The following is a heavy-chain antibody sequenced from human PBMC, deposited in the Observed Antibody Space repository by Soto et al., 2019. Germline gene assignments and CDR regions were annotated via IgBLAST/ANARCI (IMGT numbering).Heavy chain of an antibody. D-gene: IGHD3-22*01. CDR3: AIYRPYYYDSSGHDAFDI. V-gene: IGHV5-51*01. CDR2: IYPGDSDT. Sequence: PGESLKISCKGSGYSFTSYWIGWVRQMPGKGLKWMGIIYPGDSDTRYSPSFQGQVTISADKSISTAYLQWSSLKASDTAMYYCAIYRPYYYDSSGHDAFDIWGQGTMVTVSS. J-gene: IGHJ3*02. CDR1: GYSFTSYW.